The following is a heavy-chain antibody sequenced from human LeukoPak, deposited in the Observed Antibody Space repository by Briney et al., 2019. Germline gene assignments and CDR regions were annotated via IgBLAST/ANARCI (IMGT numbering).Heavy chain of an antibody. Sequence: GGSLRLSCAASGFTFSSYAMSWVRQAPGKGLEWVSAISGSGGSTYYADSVKGRFTTSRDNSKNTLYLQMNSLRAEDTAVYYCAKDRVTMIVVVNTFQHWGQGTLVTVSS. CDR1: GFTFSSYA. CDR3: AKDRVTMIVVVNTFQH. D-gene: IGHD3-22*01. J-gene: IGHJ1*01. CDR2: ISGSGGST. V-gene: IGHV3-23*01.